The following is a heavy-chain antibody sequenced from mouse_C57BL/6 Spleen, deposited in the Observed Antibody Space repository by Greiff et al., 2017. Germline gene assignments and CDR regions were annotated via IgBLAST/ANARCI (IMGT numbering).Heavy chain of an antibody. D-gene: IGHD2-4*01. Sequence: EVKLVESGPGLAKPSQTLSLTCSVTGYSITSDYWNWIRKFPGNKLEYMGYISYSGSTYYNPSLKSRISITRDTSKNQYYLQLNSVTTEDTATYYCARRDYDYPWYFDVWGTGTTVTVSS. V-gene: IGHV3-8*01. CDR1: GYSITSDY. CDR3: ARRDYDYPWYFDV. J-gene: IGHJ1*03. CDR2: ISYSGST.